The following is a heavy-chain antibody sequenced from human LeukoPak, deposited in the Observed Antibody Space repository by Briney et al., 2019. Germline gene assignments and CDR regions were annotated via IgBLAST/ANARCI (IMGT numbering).Heavy chain of an antibody. CDR1: GFTFSSYA. D-gene: IGHD1-26*01. J-gene: IGHJ4*02. CDR2: ISGSGGST. Sequence: PGGSLRLSCAASGFTFSSYAMSWVRQAPGKGLEWVSAISGSGGSTYYADSVKGRFTISRDNSKNTLYLQMNSLRAEDTAVYYCARHSGSYQTFDYWGQGALVTVSS. CDR3: ARHSGSYQTFDY. V-gene: IGHV3-23*01.